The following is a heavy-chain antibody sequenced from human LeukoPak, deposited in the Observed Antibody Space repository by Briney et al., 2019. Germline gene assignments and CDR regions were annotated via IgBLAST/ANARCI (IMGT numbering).Heavy chain of an antibody. V-gene: IGHV3-21*01. Sequence: GSLRLSCAASGFTFSSYNMKWVRQAPGKGLEWVSSISSSSSYIYYADSVKGRFTISRDNAKNSLYLQMNSLRAEDTAVYYCARDFTGSWDYWGQGTLVTVSS. CDR3: ARDFTGSWDY. J-gene: IGHJ4*02. D-gene: IGHD3-9*01. CDR1: GFTFSSYN. CDR2: ISSSSSYI.